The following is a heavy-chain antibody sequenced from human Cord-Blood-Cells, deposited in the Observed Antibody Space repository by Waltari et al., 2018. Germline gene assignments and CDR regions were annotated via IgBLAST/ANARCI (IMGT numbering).Heavy chain of an antibody. D-gene: IGHD2-15*01. V-gene: IGHV4-59*08. CDR2: IYYSGST. Sequence: QVQLQESGPGLVKPSETLSLTCTVPGGSISSYYWSWIRQPPGKGLEWIGYIYYSGSTNYNPSLKSRVTISVDTSKNQFSLKLSSVTAADTAVYYCARRVAEEAYYHMDVWGKGTTVTVSS. CDR3: ARRVAEEAYYHMDV. J-gene: IGHJ6*03. CDR1: GGSISSYY.